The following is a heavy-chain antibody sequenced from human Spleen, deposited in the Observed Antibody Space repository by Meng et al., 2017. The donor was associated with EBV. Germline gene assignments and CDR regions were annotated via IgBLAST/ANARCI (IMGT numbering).Heavy chain of an antibody. J-gene: IGHJ4*02. D-gene: IGHD6-6*01. CDR1: GGSFSGYF. Sequence: QVALQRVGAGLLKPSETLSLTCALYGGSFSGYFWSWIRQPPGKGRQWIGEINDSGKTTYNPSLKSRVTMSVDMSTLQFSLRLSSATAADTAVYYCARHLYSNSFFDYWGRGTLVTVSS. CDR3: ARHLYSNSFFDY. V-gene: IGHV4-34*01. CDR2: INDSGKT.